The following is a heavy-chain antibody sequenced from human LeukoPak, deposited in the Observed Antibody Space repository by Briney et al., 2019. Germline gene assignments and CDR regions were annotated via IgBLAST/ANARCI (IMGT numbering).Heavy chain of an antibody. CDR2: INPNSGGT. CDR1: GYTFTGYY. Sequence: ASVKVSCKASGYTFTGYYMHWVRQAPGQGLEWMGWINPNSGGTNYAQKFQGRVTMTRDTSISTAYMELSRLRSDDTAVYYCARVPLYDFWSGYYGTWTVTGEFDYWGQGTLVTVSS. CDR3: ARVPLYDFWSGYYGTWTVTGEFDY. D-gene: IGHD3-3*01. V-gene: IGHV1-2*02. J-gene: IGHJ4*02.